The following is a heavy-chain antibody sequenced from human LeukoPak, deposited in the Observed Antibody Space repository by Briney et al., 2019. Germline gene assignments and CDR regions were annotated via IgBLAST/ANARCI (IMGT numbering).Heavy chain of an antibody. CDR1: GYTFSSYG. D-gene: IGHD1-26*01. V-gene: IGHV1-18*01. CDR3: ARDEMGYSGSYYLSFDP. Sequence: ASVKVSCKASGYTFSSYGITWVRQAPAQGLEWVGWISGYNGNTHYARKFQGRVTMTTDTSTSTAYMELGSLRSDDTAVYYCARDEMGYSGSYYLSFDPWGQGTLVTVAS. CDR2: ISGYNGNT. J-gene: IGHJ5*02.